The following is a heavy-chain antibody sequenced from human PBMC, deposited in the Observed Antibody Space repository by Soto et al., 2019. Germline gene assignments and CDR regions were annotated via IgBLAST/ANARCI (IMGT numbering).Heavy chain of an antibody. CDR2: ISTYNGDT. CDR1: GYTFTRSG. V-gene: IGHV1-18*01. J-gene: IGHJ6*02. Sequence: GASVKVSCKASGYTFTRSGISWVRQAPGQGLEWMGWISTYNGDTNYAQTFQGRVTMTTDTSTSTVYMELRSLRSDDTAVYYCAREDVAPYYYYGKDVWGQGTPVTVSS. CDR3: AREDVAPYYYYGKDV. D-gene: IGHD5-12*01.